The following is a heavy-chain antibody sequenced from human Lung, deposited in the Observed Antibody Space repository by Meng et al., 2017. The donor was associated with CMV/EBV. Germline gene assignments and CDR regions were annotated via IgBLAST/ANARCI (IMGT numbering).Heavy chain of an antibody. D-gene: IGHD6-6*01. V-gene: IGHV1-2*02. CDR2: INPNSGGT. J-gene: IGHJ4*02. Sequence: ASVKVSCKASGYTFTDNYIYWVRQAPGQGLEWMGWINPNSGGTSYAQKFQGRVTMTRDTSTSTAFMDLSRLRSDDRAVYYCARVSTPGRPRSHFDSWGQGTLVTVSS. CDR3: ARVSTPGRPRSHFDS. CDR1: GYTFTDNY.